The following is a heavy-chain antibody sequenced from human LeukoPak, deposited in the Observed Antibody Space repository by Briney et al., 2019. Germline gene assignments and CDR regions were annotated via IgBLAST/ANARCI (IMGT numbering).Heavy chain of an antibody. Sequence: SETLSXTCXVXXXXFSGYYWSWIRQPPGKGLEWIGEINHSGSTNYNPSLKSRVTISVDTSKNQFSLKLSSVTAADTAVYYCARGGGLLRYWGQGTLVTVSS. CDR2: INHSGST. J-gene: IGHJ4*02. CDR1: XXXFSGYY. CDR3: ARGGGLLRY. V-gene: IGHV4-34*01. D-gene: IGHD2-21*01.